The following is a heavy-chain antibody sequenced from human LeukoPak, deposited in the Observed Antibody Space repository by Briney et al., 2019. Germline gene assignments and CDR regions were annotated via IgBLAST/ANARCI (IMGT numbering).Heavy chain of an antibody. V-gene: IGHV4-4*07. D-gene: IGHD3-3*01. CDR1: GGSTSSYY. CDR3: AREYYDFWSGYAYYYYYYSMDV. Sequence: SETLSLTCTVSGGSTSSYYWSWIRQPAGKGLEWIGRIYTSGSTNYNPSLKSRVTMSVDTSKNQFSLKLSSVTAADTAVYYCAREYYDFWSGYAYYYYYYSMDVWGKGTTVTVSS. J-gene: IGHJ6*03. CDR2: IYTSGST.